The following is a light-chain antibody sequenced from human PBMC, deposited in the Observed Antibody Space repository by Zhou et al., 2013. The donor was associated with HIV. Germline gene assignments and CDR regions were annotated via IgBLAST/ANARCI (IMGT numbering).Light chain of an antibody. CDR1: QSVSGSY. V-gene: IGKV3D-20*02. Sequence: IVLTQSPGILSLSPGERATLSCRASQSVSGSYLAWYQQKPDQAPRLLIYGASNRATGIPARFSGSGSGTDFTLTISSLEPEDFAVYYCQQRRTFGGGTKVEIK. CDR2: GAS. J-gene: IGKJ4*01. CDR3: QQRRT.